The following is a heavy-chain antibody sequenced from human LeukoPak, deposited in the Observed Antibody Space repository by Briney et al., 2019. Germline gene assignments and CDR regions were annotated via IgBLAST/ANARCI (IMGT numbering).Heavy chain of an antibody. D-gene: IGHD5-24*01. Sequence: ASVKVSCKASGYTFTGYYMHWVRQAPGQGLEWMGWISAYNGNTNYAQKLQGRVTMTTDTSTSTAYMELRSLRSDDTAVYYCARAWDGYPDYWGQGTLVTVSS. V-gene: IGHV1-18*04. CDR1: GYTFTGYY. CDR3: ARAWDGYPDY. J-gene: IGHJ4*02. CDR2: ISAYNGNT.